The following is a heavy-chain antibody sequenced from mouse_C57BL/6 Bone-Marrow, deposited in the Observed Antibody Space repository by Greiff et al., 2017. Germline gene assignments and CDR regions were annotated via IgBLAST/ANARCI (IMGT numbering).Heavy chain of an antibody. Sequence: LVESGAELVKPGASVKIPCKASGYAFSSYWMNWVKQRPGKGLEWIGQMYPGDGDTNYNGKFKGKATLTADKSSSTAYMQLSSLTSEDSAVYFCARPGDYYGSSWYYFDYWGQGTTLTVSS. V-gene: IGHV1-80*01. CDR3: ARPGDYYGSSWYYFDY. CDR2: MYPGDGDT. D-gene: IGHD1-1*01. CDR1: GYAFSSYW. J-gene: IGHJ2*01.